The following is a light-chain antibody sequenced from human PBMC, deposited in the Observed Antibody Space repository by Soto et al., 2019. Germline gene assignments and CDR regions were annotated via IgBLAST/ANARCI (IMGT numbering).Light chain of an antibody. CDR1: QGISSA. V-gene: IGKV1-13*02. CDR3: QQFNSYPQT. CDR2: DAS. Sequence: AIKLTQSPSSLSASVGDRVTITCRASQGISSALAWYQQKPGKAPNLLIYDASSLESGVPSRFSGSGSGTDFTLTISSLQPEDFATYYCQQFNSYPQTFGGGTKVDIK. J-gene: IGKJ4*01.